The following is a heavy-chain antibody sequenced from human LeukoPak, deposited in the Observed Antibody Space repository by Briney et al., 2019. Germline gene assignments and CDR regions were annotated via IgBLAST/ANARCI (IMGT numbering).Heavy chain of an antibody. CDR3: ARDGDSSGYYLPFDY. V-gene: IGHV1-18*01. D-gene: IGHD3-22*01. CDR2: ISAYNGNT. J-gene: IGHJ4*02. Sequence: ASVKVSCKASGYTFTSYGISWVRQAPGQGLEWMGWISAYNGNTNYAQKLQGRVTMTTGTSTSTAYMELRSLRSDDTAVYYCARDGDSSGYYLPFDYWGQGTLVTVSS. CDR1: GYTFTSYG.